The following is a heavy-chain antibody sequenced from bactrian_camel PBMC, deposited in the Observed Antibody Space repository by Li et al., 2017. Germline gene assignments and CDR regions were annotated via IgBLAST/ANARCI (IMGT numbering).Heavy chain of an antibody. CDR1: RYTYKRNC. D-gene: IGHD5*01. J-gene: IGHJ4*01. Sequence: QVQLVESGGGSVQAGGSLTLSCAAGRYTYKRNCMGWFRQRPGKDREGLAVLWIGGATTTYADSVKGRFTISRDDAKATLYLQMVNLQPEDTGMYYCAADLLCAGWVARDYTYWGQGTQVTVS. V-gene: IGHV3S1*01. CDR2: LWIGGATT. CDR3: AADLLCAGWVARDYTY.